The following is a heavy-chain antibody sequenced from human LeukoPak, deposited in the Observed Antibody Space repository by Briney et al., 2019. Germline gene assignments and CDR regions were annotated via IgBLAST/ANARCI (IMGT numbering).Heavy chain of an antibody. CDR3: AREPGGY. V-gene: IGHV4-59*01. CDR2: IYYSGST. Sequence: LETPSLTCTVSGGPLSSFYWGWVRQPPRKGLEWIGYIYYSGSTNYNPSLKSRVTISVDTSKNQFSLKLSSVTAADTAVYYCAREPGGYWGQGTLVTVSS. D-gene: IGHD1-14*01. J-gene: IGHJ4*02. CDR1: GGPLSSFY.